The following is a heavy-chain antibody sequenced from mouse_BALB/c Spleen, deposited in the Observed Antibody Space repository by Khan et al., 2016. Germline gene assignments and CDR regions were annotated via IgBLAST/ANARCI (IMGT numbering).Heavy chain of an antibody. CDR1: GYSITSDYA. J-gene: IGHJ4*01. V-gene: IGHV3-2*02. D-gene: IGHD2-2*01. CDR2: ITYSGTT. Sequence: EVPLQESGPGLVKPSQSLSLTCTVTGYSITSDYAWNWIRQFPGNKLEWMGYITYSGTTTYNPSLKSRISITRETSKHQFFLQLNSVTTEYTATYYCARWLDAMDYWGQGTSVTVSS. CDR3: ARWLDAMDY.